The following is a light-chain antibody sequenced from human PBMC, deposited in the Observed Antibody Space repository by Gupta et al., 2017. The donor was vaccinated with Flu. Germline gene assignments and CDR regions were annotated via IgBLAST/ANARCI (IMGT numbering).Light chain of an antibody. CDR3: QQRSNWQPIT. CDR2: DAS. CDR1: QSVNSY. Sequence: EIVLTQSPATLSLSPGERATLSCRASQSVNSYLAWYQQKPGRAPRLLIYDASNRATGIPARFSGSGYGKDFTLTISSREPEDFAVYYCQQRSNWQPITFGQGTRLEIK. V-gene: IGKV3-11*01. J-gene: IGKJ5*01.